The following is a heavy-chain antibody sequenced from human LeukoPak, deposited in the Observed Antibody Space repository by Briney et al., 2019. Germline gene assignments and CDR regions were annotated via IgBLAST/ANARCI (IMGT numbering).Heavy chain of an antibody. Sequence: GGSLRLSCAASGFTFSSYAMSWVRQAPGKGLVWVSAISGSGGSTYYADSVKGRFTISRDNSKNTLYLQMNSLRAEDTAVYYCAKVFAVARAFDYWGQGTLVTVSS. CDR1: GFTFSSYA. V-gene: IGHV3-23*01. CDR3: AKVFAVARAFDY. D-gene: IGHD6-19*01. CDR2: ISGSGGST. J-gene: IGHJ4*02.